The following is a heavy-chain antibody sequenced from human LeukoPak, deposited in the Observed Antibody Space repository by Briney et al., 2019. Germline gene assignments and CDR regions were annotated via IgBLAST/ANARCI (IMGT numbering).Heavy chain of an antibody. V-gene: IGHV4-61*02. CDR1: GGSISSGSYY. Sequence: PSQTLSLTCTVSGGSISSGSYYWSWIRQPAGKGLEWIGRIYTSGSTNYNPSLKSRVTISVDTSKNQFSLKLSSVTAADTAAYYCARHPWVPGYYGDRFDYWGQGTLVTVSS. J-gene: IGHJ4*02. CDR2: IYTSGST. CDR3: ARHPWVPGYYGDRFDY. D-gene: IGHD4-17*01.